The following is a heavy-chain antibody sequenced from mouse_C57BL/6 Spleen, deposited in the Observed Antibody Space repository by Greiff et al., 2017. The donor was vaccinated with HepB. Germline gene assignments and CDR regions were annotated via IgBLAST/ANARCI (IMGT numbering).Heavy chain of an antibody. D-gene: IGHD1-1*01. CDR2: IYPGDGDT. CDR1: GYAFSSSW. Sequence: VNVVESGPELVKPGASVKISCKASGYAFSSSWMNWVKQRPGKGLEWIGRIYPGDGDTNYNGKFKGKATLTADKSSSTAYMQLSSLTSEDSAVYFCARDYYGSSYGYFDVWGTGTTVTVSS. J-gene: IGHJ1*03. CDR3: ARDYYGSSYGYFDV. V-gene: IGHV1-82*01.